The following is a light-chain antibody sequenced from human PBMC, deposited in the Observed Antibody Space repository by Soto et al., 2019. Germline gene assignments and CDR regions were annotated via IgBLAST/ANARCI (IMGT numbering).Light chain of an antibody. Sequence: QSVLIQPASVSGSPGQSITISCTGTSSDVGGYNYVSWYQQHPGKAPKLMIYDVSNRPSGVSNRFSGSKSGNTASLTISGLQAEDEADYYCRSYTSSSPYVFGTGTKVTVL. V-gene: IGLV2-14*01. CDR1: SSDVGGYNY. CDR3: RSYTSSSPYV. J-gene: IGLJ1*01. CDR2: DVS.